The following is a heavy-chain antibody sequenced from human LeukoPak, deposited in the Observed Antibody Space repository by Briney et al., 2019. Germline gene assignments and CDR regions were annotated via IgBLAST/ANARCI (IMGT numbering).Heavy chain of an antibody. CDR3: ARIGYSSSSFDY. CDR1: GFTFINYW. CDR2: MKQDGSVK. D-gene: IGHD6-6*01. V-gene: IGHV3-7*03. J-gene: IGHJ4*02. Sequence: GGSLRLSCAASGFTFINYWMSWVRQAPGKGLEWVANMKQDGSVKYYVDSMKGRFTTSRDNAKNSLYLQVSGLRAEDTAVYFCARIGYSSSSFDYWGQGVLVTVYS.